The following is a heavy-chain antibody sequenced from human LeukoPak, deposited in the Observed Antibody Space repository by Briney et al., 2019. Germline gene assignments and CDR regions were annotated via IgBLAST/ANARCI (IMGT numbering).Heavy chain of an antibody. CDR3: TPNGVPAAIFPWFDP. V-gene: IGHV3-66*01. CDR2: IYSGGST. J-gene: IGHJ5*02. CDR1: GFTVSSNY. Sequence: GGSLRLSCAASGFTVSSNYMSWVRQAPGKGLEWVSVIYSGGSTYYADSVKGRFTISRDNSKNTLYLQMNSLRAEDTAVYYCTPNGVPAAIFPWFDPWGQGTLVTVSS. D-gene: IGHD2-2*01.